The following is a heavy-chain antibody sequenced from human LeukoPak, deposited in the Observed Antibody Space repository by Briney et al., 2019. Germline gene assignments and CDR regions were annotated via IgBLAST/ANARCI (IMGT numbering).Heavy chain of an antibody. CDR2: ISAYNGNT. CDR3: ARDQRRYCSGGSCLTNFDY. D-gene: IGHD2-15*01. V-gene: IGHV1-18*01. Sequence: ASVKVSCKASGYTFTSYGISWVRQAPGQGLEWMGWISAYNGNTNYAQKLQGRVTMTTDTSTSTAYMELRSLRSDDTAVYYCARDQRRYCSGGSCLTNFDYWGQGTLVTVSS. J-gene: IGHJ4*02. CDR1: GYTFTSYG.